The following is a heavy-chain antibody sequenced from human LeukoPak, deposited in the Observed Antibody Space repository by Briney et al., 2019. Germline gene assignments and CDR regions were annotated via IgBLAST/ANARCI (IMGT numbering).Heavy chain of an antibody. D-gene: IGHD4-17*01. CDR2: ISSSGSTI. V-gene: IGHV3-48*03. Sequence: PGGSLRLSCAASGFTFSSYEMNWVRQAPGKGLEWVSYISSSGSTIYYADSVKGRFTISRDNAKNSLYLQMNSLRAEDTAVYYCARAGDYYYFDYWGHGTLVTVSS. CDR3: ARAGDYYYFDY. CDR1: GFTFSSYE. J-gene: IGHJ4*01.